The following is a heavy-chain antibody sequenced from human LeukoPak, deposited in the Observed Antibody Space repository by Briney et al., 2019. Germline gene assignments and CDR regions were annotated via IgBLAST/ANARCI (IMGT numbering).Heavy chain of an antibody. CDR1: GFTLSDYN. J-gene: IGHJ4*02. V-gene: IGHV3-7*01. CDR2: IKKDGSEK. Sequence: GGSRRLSCAAAGFTLSDYNMNWLRQAPGKGLEWVANIKKDGSEKYYGDSVKGRFTISRDNAKKSLYLQMNSLRAEDTAVYYCARHLSGVTGYTYGRGIDYWGQGTLVTVSS. CDR3: ARHLSGVTGYTYGRGIDY. D-gene: IGHD5-18*01.